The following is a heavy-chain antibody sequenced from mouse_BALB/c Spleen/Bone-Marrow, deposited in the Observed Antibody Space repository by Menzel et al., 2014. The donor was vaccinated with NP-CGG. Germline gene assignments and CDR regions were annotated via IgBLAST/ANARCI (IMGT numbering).Heavy chain of an antibody. D-gene: IGHD2-3*01. CDR3: ARWLLRYYAMDD. CDR1: GYTFXSYW. V-gene: IGHV1-69*02. J-gene: IGHJ4*01. CDR2: IDPSDSYT. Sequence: VQLQESGAELVKPGASVKLSCKASGYTFXSYWMHWVKQRPGQGLEWIGEIDPSDSYTNYNQKFKGKATLTVDKSSSTAYMQLSSLTSEDSAVYFCARWLLRYYAMDDWGQGTSVTVSS.